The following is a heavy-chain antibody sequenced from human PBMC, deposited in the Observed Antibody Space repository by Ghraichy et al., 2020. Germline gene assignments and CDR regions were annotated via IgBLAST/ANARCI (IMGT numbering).Heavy chain of an antibody. CDR3: ARGLEYNWNDRGY. V-gene: IGHV3-53*01. J-gene: IGHJ4*02. D-gene: IGHD1-20*01. Sequence: GGSLRLSCAASGFTVSNNYMNWVRQAPGKGLEWVSTIHSGVATYYADSVKGRFTISRDNSKNTLYLQMNSLRVEDTAVYYCARGLEYNWNDRGYWGQGTLVTVSS. CDR2: IHSGVAT. CDR1: GFTVSNNY.